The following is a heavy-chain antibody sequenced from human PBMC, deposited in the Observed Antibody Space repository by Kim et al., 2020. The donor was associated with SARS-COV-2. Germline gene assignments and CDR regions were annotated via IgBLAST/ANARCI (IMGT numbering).Heavy chain of an antibody. V-gene: IGHV1-24*01. D-gene: IGHD6-13*01. Sequence: ASVKVSCKVSGYTLTELSMHWVRQAPGKGLEWMGGFDPEDGETIYAQKFQGRVTMTEDTSTDTAYMELSSLRSEDTAVYYCATASSSWYERGWFDPWGQGTLVTVSS. CDR3: ATASSSWYERGWFDP. CDR2: FDPEDGET. J-gene: IGHJ5*02. CDR1: GYTLTELS.